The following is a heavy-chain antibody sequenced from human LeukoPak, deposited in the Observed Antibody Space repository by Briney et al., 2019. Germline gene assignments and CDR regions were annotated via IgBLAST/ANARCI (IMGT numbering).Heavy chain of an antibody. CDR3: ARDEKGLVAAAGTYGMDV. Sequence: SETLSLTCTVSGGSISSGSYYWSWIRQPAGKGLEWIGRIYTSGSTYYNPSLKSRVTISVDTSKNQFSLKLSSVTAADTAVYYCARDEKGLVAAAGTYGMDVWGQGTTVTVSS. J-gene: IGHJ6*02. D-gene: IGHD6-13*01. CDR1: GGSISSGSYY. CDR2: IYTSGST. V-gene: IGHV4-61*02.